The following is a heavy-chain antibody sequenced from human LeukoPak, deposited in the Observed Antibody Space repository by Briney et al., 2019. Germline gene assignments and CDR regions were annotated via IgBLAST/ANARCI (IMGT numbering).Heavy chain of an antibody. CDR2: IYSGGST. Sequence: GGSLRLSCAASGFTVSSNYMSWVRKAPGKGLEWVSVIYSGGSTYYADSVKGRFTISRDNSKNTLYLQMNSLRAEDTAVYYCARDTSSTSWPSFDPWGQGTLVTVSS. D-gene: IGHD2-2*01. CDR1: GFTVSSNY. CDR3: ARDTSSTSWPSFDP. J-gene: IGHJ5*02. V-gene: IGHV3-66*01.